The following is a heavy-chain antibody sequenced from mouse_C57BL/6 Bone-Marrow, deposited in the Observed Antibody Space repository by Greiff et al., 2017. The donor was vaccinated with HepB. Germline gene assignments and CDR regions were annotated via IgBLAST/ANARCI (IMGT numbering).Heavy chain of an antibody. V-gene: IGHV1-55*01. CDR2: IYPGSGST. J-gene: IGHJ3*01. D-gene: IGHD1-1*01. Sequence: QVQLKESGAELVKPGASVKMSCKASGYTFTSYWITWVKQRPGQGLEWIGDIYPGSGSTNYNEKFKSKATLTVDTSSSTAYMQLSSLTSEDSAVYYCARSDYYGSTPFAYWGQGTLVTVSA. CDR3: ARSDYYGSTPFAY. CDR1: GYTFTSYW.